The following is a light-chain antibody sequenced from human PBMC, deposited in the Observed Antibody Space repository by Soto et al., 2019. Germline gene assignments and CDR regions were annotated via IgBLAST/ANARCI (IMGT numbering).Light chain of an antibody. CDR1: QSVSSN. Sequence: EIVMTQSPATLSVSPGERATLSCRASQSVSSNLAWYQQKPGQAPRLLIYGASSRATGVPARFSGSGSRTDFTLTISSLEPEDFAVYYCQHRSIWPVSFGQGTRLEI. J-gene: IGKJ5*01. CDR2: GAS. V-gene: IGKV3-11*01. CDR3: QHRSIWPVS.